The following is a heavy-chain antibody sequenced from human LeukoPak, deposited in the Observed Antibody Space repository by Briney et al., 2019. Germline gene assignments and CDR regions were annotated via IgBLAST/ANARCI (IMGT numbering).Heavy chain of an antibody. D-gene: IGHD2-2*03. V-gene: IGHV3-23*01. Sequence: GGSLRLSCAASGFTFSSSAMSWVRQAPGKGLEWVSAISGSGTNTYYADSVKGRFTISRDNSKNTLYLQMNSLRAEDTAVYYCAKVDLGYFDYWGQGTLVTVSS. CDR3: AKVDLGYFDY. CDR1: GFTFSSSA. J-gene: IGHJ4*02. CDR2: ISGSGTNT.